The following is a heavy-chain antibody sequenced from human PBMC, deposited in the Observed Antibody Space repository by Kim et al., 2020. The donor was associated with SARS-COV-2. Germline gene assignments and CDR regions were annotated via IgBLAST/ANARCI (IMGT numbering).Heavy chain of an antibody. Sequence: GGSLRLSCAASGFTFSSYGMHWVRQAPGKGLEWVAVISYDGSNKYYADSVKGRFTISRDNSKNTLYLQMNSLRAEDTAVYYCAKDGDSSGYFDYWGQGTLVTVSS. CDR3: AKDGDSSGYFDY. CDR1: GFTFSSYG. V-gene: IGHV3-30*18. CDR2: ISYDGSNK. J-gene: IGHJ4*02. D-gene: IGHD3-22*01.